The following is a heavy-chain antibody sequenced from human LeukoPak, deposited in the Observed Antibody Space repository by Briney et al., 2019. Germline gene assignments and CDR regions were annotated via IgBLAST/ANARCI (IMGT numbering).Heavy chain of an antibody. V-gene: IGHV4-59*01. Sequence: SETLSLTCAVSGVSISNYYLSWIRQPPGKGLEWIGHIYFIGNTNYNPSLKSRVTISVDTSKNQFSLKLSSVTAADTAVYFCARARRSGGITMIRGVKDRGWFDSWGQGTLVSVSP. D-gene: IGHD3-10*01. CDR1: GVSISNYY. CDR2: IYFIGNT. CDR3: ARARRSGGITMIRGVKDRGWFDS. J-gene: IGHJ5*01.